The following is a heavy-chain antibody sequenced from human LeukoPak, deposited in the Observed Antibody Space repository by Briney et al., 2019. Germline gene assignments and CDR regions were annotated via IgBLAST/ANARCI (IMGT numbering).Heavy chain of an antibody. CDR3: ATRATGWTVFDH. J-gene: IGHJ4*02. CDR2: INPSGGHT. CDR1: GYSFGSYY. Sequence: ASVKVSCKASGYSFGSYYIHWVRQAPGQGLEWMGLINPSGGHTNYAQKFQGRVTLTRDTSTSTVYMDLNSLRSEDTAVYYCATRATGWTVFDHWGQGTLVTVSS. V-gene: IGHV1-46*01. D-gene: IGHD6-19*01.